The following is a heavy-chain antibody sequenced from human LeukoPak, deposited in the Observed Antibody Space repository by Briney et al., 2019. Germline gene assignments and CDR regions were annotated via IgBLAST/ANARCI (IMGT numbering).Heavy chain of an antibody. CDR1: GGSFSGYY. CDR3: ARGWGFYCSSTSCRNGMDV. V-gene: IGHV4-34*01. Sequence: PSETLSLTCAVYGGSFSGYYWSWIRQPPGKGLEWIGEINHSGSTNYNPSPKSRVTISVDTSKNQFSLKLSSVTAADTAVYYCARGWGFYCSSTSCRNGMDVWGQGTTVTVSS. J-gene: IGHJ6*02. CDR2: INHSGST. D-gene: IGHD2-2*01.